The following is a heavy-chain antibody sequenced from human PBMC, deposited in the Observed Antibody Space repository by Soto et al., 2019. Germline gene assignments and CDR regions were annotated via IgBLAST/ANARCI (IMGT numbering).Heavy chain of an antibody. CDR3: ARALGYSYGYYYYGMDV. CDR1: GFTFSSYA. J-gene: IGHJ6*02. CDR2: ISYDGSNK. D-gene: IGHD5-18*01. Sequence: QVQLVESGGGVVQPGRSLRLSCAASGFTFSSYAMHWVRQAPGKGLEWVAVISYDGSNKYYADSVKGRFTISRDNSKNTLYLQMSSLRAEDTAVYYCARALGYSYGYYYYGMDVWGQGTTVTVSS. V-gene: IGHV3-30-3*01.